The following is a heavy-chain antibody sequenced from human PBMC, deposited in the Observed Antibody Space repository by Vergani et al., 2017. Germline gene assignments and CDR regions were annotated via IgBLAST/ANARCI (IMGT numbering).Heavy chain of an antibody. CDR3: ARDRMVYGSGSNRVWYFDL. V-gene: IGHV4-31*03. D-gene: IGHD3-10*01. CDR1: GGSISSGGYY. CDR2: IYYSGST. Sequence: QVQLQESGPGLVKPSQTLSLTCTVSGGSISSGGYYWSWIRQHPGKGREWIGYIYYSGSTYYNPSLKSRVTISVDTSKNQFSLKLSSVTAADTAVYYCARDRMVYGSGSNRVWYFDLWGRGTLVTVSS. J-gene: IGHJ2*01.